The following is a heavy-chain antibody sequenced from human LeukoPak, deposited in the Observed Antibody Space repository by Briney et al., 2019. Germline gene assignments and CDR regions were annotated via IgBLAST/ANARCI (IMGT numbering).Heavy chain of an antibody. CDR2: IYYSGST. CDR1: SGSISSYY. V-gene: IGHV4-59*01. CDR3: AREAVEMGRTFDY. J-gene: IGHJ4*02. D-gene: IGHD5-24*01. Sequence: SETLSLTCTVSSGSISSYYWSWIRQPPGKGLEWIGYIYYSGSTNYNPSLKSRVTISVDTSKNQFSLKLSSVTAADTAVYYCAREAVEMGRTFDYWGQGTLVTVSS.